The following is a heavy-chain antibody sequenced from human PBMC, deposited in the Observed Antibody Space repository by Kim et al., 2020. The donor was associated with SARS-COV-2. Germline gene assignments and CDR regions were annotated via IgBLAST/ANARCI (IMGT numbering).Heavy chain of an antibody. CDR1: GFTFSLYR. J-gene: IGHJ4*02. Sequence: GGSLRLSCAASGFTFSLYRMNWVRQAPGKGLEWVSYITSSSATFDHADSVKGRFTISRDNGKNSLFLQMNSLREEDTAVYYCAARFDYWGQGILVTVSS. CDR2: ITSSSATF. CDR3: AARFDY. V-gene: IGHV3-48*02.